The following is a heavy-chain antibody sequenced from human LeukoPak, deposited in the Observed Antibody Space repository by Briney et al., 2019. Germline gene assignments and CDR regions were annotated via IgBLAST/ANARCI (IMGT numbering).Heavy chain of an antibody. J-gene: IGHJ4*02. Sequence: GGSLRLSCAASGFTFSSYAMSWVRQAPGKGLEWVSAISGSGGSTYYADSVKGRFTISRDNSKNTLYLQMNSLRPDDTAVYYCAKESPYYSDRDYYFDYWGQGILVTVSS. D-gene: IGHD3-10*01. CDR2: ISGSGGST. CDR1: GFTFSSYA. V-gene: IGHV3-23*01. CDR3: AKESPYYSDRDYYFDY.